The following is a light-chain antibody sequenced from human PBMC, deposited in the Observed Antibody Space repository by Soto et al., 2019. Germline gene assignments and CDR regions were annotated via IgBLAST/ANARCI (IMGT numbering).Light chain of an antibody. V-gene: IGLV2-14*01. CDR3: SPYTLSSPRV. CDR2: DVS. J-gene: IGLJ1*01. CDR1: SSDVGGYNY. Sequence: QSVLTQPASVSGSPGQSITISCTGTSSDVGGYNYVSWYQQHPGKAPKLMIYDVSNRPSGVSNRFSGSKSGNTASLTISGLQAEDEADYYCSPYTLSSPRVFGTGTMSPS.